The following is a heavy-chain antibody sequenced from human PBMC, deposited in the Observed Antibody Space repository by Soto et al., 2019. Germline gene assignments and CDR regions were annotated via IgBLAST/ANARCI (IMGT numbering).Heavy chain of an antibody. CDR3: ASLLPGSTSFDY. V-gene: IGHV1-69*13. CDR2: IIPIFGTA. D-gene: IGHD1-26*01. CDR1: GGTFSSYA. Sequence: ASVKVSCKASGGTFSSYAISWVRQAPGQGLEWMGGIIPIFGTANYAQKFQGRVTITADESTSTAYMELSSLRSEDTAVYYCASLLPGSTSFDYWGQGTLVTVSS. J-gene: IGHJ4*02.